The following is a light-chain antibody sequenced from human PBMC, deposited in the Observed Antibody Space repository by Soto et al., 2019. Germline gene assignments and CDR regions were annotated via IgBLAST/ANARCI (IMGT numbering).Light chain of an antibody. CDR2: DAS. CDR3: QQYDSYPWT. CDR1: QSLSRW. V-gene: IGKV1-5*01. J-gene: IGKJ1*01. Sequence: DIQMTQSPSTLSASVGARVTITCRASQSLSRWLAWYQQKPGKAPKLLIYDASSLESGVPSRFSGSASGTEFTLSITPLQPDDFATYYCQQYDSYPWTFGQGTKVDIK.